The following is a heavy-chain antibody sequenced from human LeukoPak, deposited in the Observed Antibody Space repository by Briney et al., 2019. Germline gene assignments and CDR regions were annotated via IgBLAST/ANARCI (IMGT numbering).Heavy chain of an antibody. Sequence: SETLSLTCAVSGGSITIYQWSWIRQSPGKGLEWIGDINRSGSTDYNPALRSRVFISMDTSKNQFSLQLSSVTAADTAVYYCARGGAADYWGQGTLVTVSS. J-gene: IGHJ4*02. CDR1: GGSITIYQ. CDR3: ARGGAADY. V-gene: IGHV4-34*01. D-gene: IGHD4/OR15-4a*01. CDR2: INRSGST.